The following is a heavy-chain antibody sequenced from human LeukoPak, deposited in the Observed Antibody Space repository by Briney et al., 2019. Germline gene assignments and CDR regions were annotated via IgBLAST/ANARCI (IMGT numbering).Heavy chain of an antibody. D-gene: IGHD2-15*01. CDR1: GGSISSGDYY. Sequence: PSETLSLTCTVSGGSISSGDYYWSWIRQPPGKCLEWIGYIYYSGSTYYNPSLKSRVTISVDTSKNQFSLKLSSVTAADTAVYYCARQDSYYYYYYMDVWGKGTTVTVSS. CDR3: ARQDSYYYYYYMDV. J-gene: IGHJ6*03. V-gene: IGHV4-30-4*08. CDR2: IYYSGST.